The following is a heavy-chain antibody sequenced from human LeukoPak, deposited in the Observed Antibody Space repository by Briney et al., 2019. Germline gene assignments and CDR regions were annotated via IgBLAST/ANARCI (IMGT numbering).Heavy chain of an antibody. Sequence: PSETLSLTCTVSGGSISSYYWSWIRQPPGKGLEWIGYIYYSGSTNYNPSLKSRATISVDTSKNQFSLKLSSVTAADTAVYYCVSGEYQLLIDYWGQGTLVTVSS. J-gene: IGHJ4*02. CDR1: GGSISSYY. V-gene: IGHV4-59*08. CDR2: IYYSGST. CDR3: VSGEYQLLIDY. D-gene: IGHD2-2*01.